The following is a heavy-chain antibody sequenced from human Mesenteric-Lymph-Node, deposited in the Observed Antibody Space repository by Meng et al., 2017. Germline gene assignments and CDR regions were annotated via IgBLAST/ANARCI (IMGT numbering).Heavy chain of an antibody. J-gene: IGHJ4*02. D-gene: IGHD4-17*01. V-gene: IGHV2-5*02. CDR1: GFSLSTSGVG. Sequence: QTTLKESGPTRVKPTQTLTLTFTFSGFSLSTSGVGVGWIRQPPGKALEWLALIYWDDDKRYSPSLNNRLTITKDTSKNQVVLTLTNIDPVDTATYYCAHRHRLRDFNYWGQGTLVTVSS. CDR2: IYWDDDK. CDR3: AHRHRLRDFNY.